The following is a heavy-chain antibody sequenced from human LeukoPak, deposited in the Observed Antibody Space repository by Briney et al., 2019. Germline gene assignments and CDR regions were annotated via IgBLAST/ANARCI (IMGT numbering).Heavy chain of an antibody. Sequence: SETLSLTCTVSGGSISSGDYYWSWIRQPPGKGLEWSGYIYYSGSTYYNPSLKSRVTISVDTSKNQFSLKLSSVTAADTAVYYCASRNWNSSTLVDYWGQGTLVTVSS. D-gene: IGHD1-1*01. CDR1: GGSISSGDYY. V-gene: IGHV4-30-4*01. CDR2: IYYSGST. J-gene: IGHJ4*02. CDR3: ASRNWNSSTLVDY.